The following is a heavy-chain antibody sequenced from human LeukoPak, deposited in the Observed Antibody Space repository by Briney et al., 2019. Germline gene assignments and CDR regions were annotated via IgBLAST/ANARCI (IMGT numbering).Heavy chain of an antibody. CDR1: GYTFTGYY. D-gene: IGHD2-15*01. J-gene: IGHJ6*02. V-gene: IGHV1-2*02. CDR2: INPNSGGT. Sequence: ASVKVSCKASGYTFTGYYMHWVRQAPGQGLEWMGWINPNSGGTNYAQKFQGRVTMTRDTSISTAYMGLSRLRSDDTAVYYCARDSFCSGGSCYQGDPYYYYYGMDVWGQGTTVTVSS. CDR3: ARDSFCSGGSCYQGDPYYYYYGMDV.